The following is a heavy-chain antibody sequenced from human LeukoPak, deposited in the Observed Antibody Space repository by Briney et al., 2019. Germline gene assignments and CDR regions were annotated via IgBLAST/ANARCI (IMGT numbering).Heavy chain of an antibody. D-gene: IGHD2-21*02. CDR3: AKLRDYYFDY. Sequence: GGSLRLSCAASGFTFSSYGMHWVRQAPGKGLEWVAFIRYDGSNKWYADSVKGRFAISRDNSKNTLYLQMNSLRAEDTAVYYCAKLRDYYFDYWGQGTLVTVSS. V-gene: IGHV3-30*02. CDR2: IRYDGSNK. J-gene: IGHJ4*02. CDR1: GFTFSSYG.